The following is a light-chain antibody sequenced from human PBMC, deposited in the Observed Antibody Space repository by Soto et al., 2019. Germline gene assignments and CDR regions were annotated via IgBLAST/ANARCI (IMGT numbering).Light chain of an antibody. CDR2: DAS. V-gene: IGKV3-11*01. J-gene: IGKJ5*01. Sequence: EIVLTQSPASLSLSPGERATLSCRASQSVGSYLVWYQQKPGQAPRLLIYDASNRATGIPARFSGSGSGTDLTITISSLEPEDFAVYYCQQRTNWPITFGQGTRLENK. CDR3: QQRTNWPIT. CDR1: QSVGSY.